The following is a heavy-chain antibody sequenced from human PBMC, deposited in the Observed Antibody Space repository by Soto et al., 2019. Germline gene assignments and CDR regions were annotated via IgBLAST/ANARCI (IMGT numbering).Heavy chain of an antibody. J-gene: IGHJ4*02. CDR3: ARTTAVAGTPEFDS. D-gene: IGHD6-19*01. CDR1: GFTFSSFS. V-gene: IGHV3-30-3*01. CDR2: ISYDGSNK. Sequence: QVQLVESGGGVVQPGRSLRLSCAASGFTFSSFSLHWVRQAPGKGLEWLALISYDGSNKYNADSVKGRFTISRDNSNNTLYLQLDSLRPEDTAVYYCARTTAVAGTPEFDSWGQGTLVTVSS.